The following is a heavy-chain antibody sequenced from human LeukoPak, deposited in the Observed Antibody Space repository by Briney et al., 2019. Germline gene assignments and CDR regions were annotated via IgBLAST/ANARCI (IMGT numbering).Heavy chain of an antibody. V-gene: IGHV3-30*18. CDR1: GFTFRNYG. D-gene: IGHD6-19*01. J-gene: IGHJ4*02. Sequence: GGSVRLSCAASGFTFRNYGMHGVRQAPGKGLEWVAVISYDGSEIHYVDSVKGRFTISRDNSKNTVYLQMNSLRGEDTAVYYCAKDRGVAGTMADWGQGTLVTVSS. CDR2: ISYDGSEI. CDR3: AKDRGVAGTMAD.